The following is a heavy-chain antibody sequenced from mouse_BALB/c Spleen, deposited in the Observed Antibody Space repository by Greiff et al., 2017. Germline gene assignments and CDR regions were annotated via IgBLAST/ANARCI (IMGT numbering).Heavy chain of an antibody. CDR2: INPNNGGT. Sequence: EVKLVESGPELVKPGASVKISCNTSGYSFTEYSMHWVKQSHGKSLEWIGGINPNNGGTSYNQKFKGKATLTVDTSSSTAYMQLRSLTSEDSAVYCCASYDGYGGWMDYWGQGTPVTVSA. J-gene: IGHJ3*01. CDR1: GYSFTEYS. CDR3: ASYDGYGGWMDY. D-gene: IGHD2-3*01. V-gene: IGHV1-22*01.